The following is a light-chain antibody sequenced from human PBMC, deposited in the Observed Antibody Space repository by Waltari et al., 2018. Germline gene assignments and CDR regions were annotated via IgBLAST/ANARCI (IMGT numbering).Light chain of an antibody. CDR1: QSLVASDGNTY. CDR2: KVA. J-gene: IGKJ1*01. V-gene: IGKV2-30*01. Sequence: DVVMTQSPLSLPVPLGQPASLSCWSSQSLVASDGNTYFNWLQQRPGQSPRHLLYKVANRFAGGVERMSGSGSGTDVTLRISRGEAEDVGVYYCMQGTHWPWTFGQGTKVEIK. CDR3: MQGTHWPWT.